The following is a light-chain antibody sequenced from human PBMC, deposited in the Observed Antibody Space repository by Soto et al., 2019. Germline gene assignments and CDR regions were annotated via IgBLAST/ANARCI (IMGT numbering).Light chain of an antibody. J-gene: IGLJ3*02. CDR3: CSYAGSSTVV. CDR2: EGS. Sequence: QSVLTQPASVSGSPGQSITISCSGTTSDVGRYNLVSWYQHHPGKAPKLLIYEGSKRPSGVSNRFSGSKSGNTASLTISGLQAEDEADNYCCSYAGSSTVVFGGGTKVTVL. CDR1: TSDVGRYNL. V-gene: IGLV2-23*01.